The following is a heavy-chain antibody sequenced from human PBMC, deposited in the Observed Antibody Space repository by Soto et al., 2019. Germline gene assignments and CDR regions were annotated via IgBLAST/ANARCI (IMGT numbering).Heavy chain of an antibody. CDR3: ARDSRRSSDAFDI. Sequence: QVQLQESGPGLVKPSETLSLTCTVSGGSISSYYWSWIRQPPGKGLEWIGYIYYSGSTHYNPSLTSRVTISVDTSKNQFSLKLSSVTAGDTAVYYCARDSRRSSDAFDIWGQGTMVTVSS. CDR2: IYYSGST. J-gene: IGHJ3*02. V-gene: IGHV4-59*01. CDR1: GGSISSYY.